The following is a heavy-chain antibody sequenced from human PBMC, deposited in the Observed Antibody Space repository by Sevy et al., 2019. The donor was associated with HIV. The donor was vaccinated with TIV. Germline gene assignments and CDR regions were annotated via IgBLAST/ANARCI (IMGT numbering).Heavy chain of an antibody. D-gene: IGHD6-19*01. CDR2: IYYSGST. J-gene: IGHJ4*02. CDR3: ARVGAVAGTPYYFHY. CDR1: GGSISSGGYY. Sequence: SETLSLTCTVSGGSISSGGYYWSWIRQHPGKGLEWIGYIYYSGSTYYNPSLKSRVTISVDTSKNQFSLKLSSVTAADTAVYYCARVGAVAGTPYYFHYWGQGTLVTVSS. V-gene: IGHV4-31*03.